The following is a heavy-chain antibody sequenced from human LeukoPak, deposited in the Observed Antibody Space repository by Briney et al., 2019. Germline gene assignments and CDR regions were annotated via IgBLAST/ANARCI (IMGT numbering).Heavy chain of an antibody. Sequence: GGSLRLSCAASGFTFSSYSMNWVRQAPGKGLEWVGRIKSKTDGGTTDYAAPVKGRFTISRDDSKNTLYLQMNSLKTEDTAVYYCTVTTGGWFDPWGQGTLVTVSS. CDR1: GFTFSSYS. V-gene: IGHV3-15*01. J-gene: IGHJ5*02. D-gene: IGHD4-17*01. CDR2: IKSKTDGGTT. CDR3: TVTTGGWFDP.